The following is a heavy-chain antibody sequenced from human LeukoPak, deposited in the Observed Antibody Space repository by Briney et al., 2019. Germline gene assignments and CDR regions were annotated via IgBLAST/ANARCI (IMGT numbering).Heavy chain of an antibody. Sequence: GGSLRLSCAASGFTFSSSSMSWVRQAPGKGLEWVSVISGSGGSTDYADSVKGRFTISRDNSKNTLYLQMNSLRAEDTAVCYCAKGSGWYVWGQGTLVTVSS. J-gene: IGHJ4*02. D-gene: IGHD6-19*01. CDR2: ISGSGGST. CDR3: AKGSGWYV. V-gene: IGHV3-23*01. CDR1: GFTFSSSS.